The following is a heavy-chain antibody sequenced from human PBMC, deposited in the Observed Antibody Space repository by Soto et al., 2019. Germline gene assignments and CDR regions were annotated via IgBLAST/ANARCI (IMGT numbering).Heavy chain of an antibody. CDR2: IIPILGIA. V-gene: IGHV1-69*02. CDR1: GGTFSSYT. D-gene: IGHD6-19*01. J-gene: IGHJ4*02. CDR3: AAYSSGWAFDY. Sequence: ASVKASCKASGGTFSSYTISWVRQAPGQGLEWMGRIIPILGIANYAQKFQGRVTITADKSTSTAYMELSSLRSEDTAVYYCAAYSSGWAFDYWGQGTLVTVSS.